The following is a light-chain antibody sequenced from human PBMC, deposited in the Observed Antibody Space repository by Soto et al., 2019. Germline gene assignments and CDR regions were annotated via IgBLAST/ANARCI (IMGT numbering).Light chain of an antibody. V-gene: IGKV3-20*01. CDR1: QIITSNY. Sequence: EIVLTQSPGTLSLSPGERATLSCRASQIITSNYVAWFQQSPGQAPRLLIYAASSRAAGIPDRFSGSGSGTDFTLAISRLEPEDFATYYCQQSYSSPPTFGQGTKVDIK. CDR2: AAS. CDR3: QQSYSSPPT. J-gene: IGKJ1*01.